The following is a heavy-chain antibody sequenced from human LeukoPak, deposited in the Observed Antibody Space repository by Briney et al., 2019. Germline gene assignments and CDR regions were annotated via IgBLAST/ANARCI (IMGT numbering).Heavy chain of an antibody. CDR3: AKETSTNWYTLFDF. CDR2: INPMSGST. CDR1: GYMFTYYL. V-gene: IGHV1-46*01. J-gene: IGHJ4*02. D-gene: IGHD1-14*01. Sequence: ASVKVSCKASGYMFTYYLIHWLRQAPGQGLEWVGQINPMSGSTNYAQGFQGRVSMTTDTSTSTVYMELTSLKSEDTAIYYCAKETSTNWYTLFDFWGQGTLVTVSS.